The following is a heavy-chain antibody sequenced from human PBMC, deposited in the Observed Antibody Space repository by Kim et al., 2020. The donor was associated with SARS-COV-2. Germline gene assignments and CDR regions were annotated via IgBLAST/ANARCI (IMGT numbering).Heavy chain of an antibody. CDR3: VRVEGHNNDL. D-gene: IGHD3-16*01. CDR1: GFTIGNLW. J-gene: IGHJ5*02. CDR2: IREDGSRT. V-gene: IGHV3-7*04. Sequence: GGSLRLSCAASGFTIGNLWMGWVRQAPGKGLEWVATIREDGSRTYYVNSVTGRFTISRDNAKNTLYIQVNSLRLEDTAVYYCVRVEGHNNDLWGPGTLF.